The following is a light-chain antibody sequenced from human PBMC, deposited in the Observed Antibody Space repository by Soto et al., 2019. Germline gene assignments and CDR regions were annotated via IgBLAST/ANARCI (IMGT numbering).Light chain of an antibody. CDR2: GAS. CDR1: QSVSNN. J-gene: IGKJ5*01. CDR3: QQYNNWPPIT. Sequence: EIVLTQSPGTLSLSARDRATLSCRASQSVSNNLSWFQQKPGQAPRLLIYGASTRATGIPARFSGSGSGTEFTLTISSLQSEDFAVYYCQQYNNWPPITFGQGTRLEI. V-gene: IGKV3-15*01.